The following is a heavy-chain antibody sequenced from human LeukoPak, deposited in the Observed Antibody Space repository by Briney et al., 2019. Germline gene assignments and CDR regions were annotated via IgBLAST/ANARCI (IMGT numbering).Heavy chain of an antibody. J-gene: IGHJ3*01. D-gene: IGHD3-10*01. CDR3: ARLTCSVTCSVGGAFDV. Sequence: SETPSLTCSVSGDSMSSGGYLWTWIRHHPGKGLEWIGYIFYSGDSYYSPSLQGRLLISVDRSQKQFSLRMTSVTAADTAVYYCARLTCSVTCSVGGAFDVWGQGTVVTVSS. CDR2: IFYSGDS. CDR1: GDSMSSGGYL. V-gene: IGHV4-31*03.